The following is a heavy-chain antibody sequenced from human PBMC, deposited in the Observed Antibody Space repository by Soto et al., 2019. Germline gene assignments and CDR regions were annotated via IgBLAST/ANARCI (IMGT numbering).Heavy chain of an antibody. CDR3: ARPIQYYFDTSAQSAWFDP. D-gene: IGHD3-22*01. CDR1: GGTFGSYA. Sequence: VKVSCKTSGGTFGSYAISWVRQAPGQGLEWMGGIIPIFSTPNYAQKFQGRVTITADESTSTAYMELSSLRSEDTAVYYCARPIQYYFDTSAQSAWFDPWGQGTLVTVSS. J-gene: IGHJ5*02. CDR2: IIPIFSTP. V-gene: IGHV1-69*13.